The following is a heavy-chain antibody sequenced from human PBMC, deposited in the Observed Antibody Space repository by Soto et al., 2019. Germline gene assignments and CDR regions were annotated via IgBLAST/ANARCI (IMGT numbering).Heavy chain of an antibody. V-gene: IGHV3-21*06. CDR1: GFTFTRYR. J-gene: IGHJ4*02. Sequence: GGSLRLSCAASGFTFTRYRMNWVCRAPGKGLEWVSSISSTTNYIYYGDSMKGRFTISRDNAKNSLYLEMNSLRAEDAAVYYCARESADLTSNFDYWGQGTLVTVSS. CDR3: ARESADLTSNFDY. CDR2: ISSTTNYI.